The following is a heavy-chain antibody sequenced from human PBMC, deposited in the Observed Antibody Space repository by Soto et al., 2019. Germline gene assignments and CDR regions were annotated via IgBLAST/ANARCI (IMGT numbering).Heavy chain of an antibody. Sequence: EVQLVESGGGLIQPGGSLRLSCAASGFTVSSNYMSWVRQAPGKGLEWVSLIYSDGSTYYADSVKGRFTISRDNSKNTLYLPMNSLRAEDTAVYYCARSRRPREYFDYWGQGTLVTVSS. V-gene: IGHV3-53*01. J-gene: IGHJ4*02. D-gene: IGHD1-1*01. CDR1: GFTVSSNY. CDR3: ARSRRPREYFDY. CDR2: IYSDGST.